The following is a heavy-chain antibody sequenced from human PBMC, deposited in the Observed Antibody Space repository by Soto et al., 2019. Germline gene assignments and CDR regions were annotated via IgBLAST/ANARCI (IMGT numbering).Heavy chain of an antibody. CDR3: ARGGSPYYYDSKGGYYFDY. V-gene: IGHV1-18*04. CDR1: GYTFTSYG. CDR2: ISAYNGNT. D-gene: IGHD3-22*01. J-gene: IGHJ4*02. Sequence: ASVKVSCKASGYTFTSYGISWVRQAPGQGLEWMGWISAYNGNTNYAQKLQGRVTMTTDTSTSTAYMELRSLRSDDTAVYYCARGGSPYYYDSKGGYYFDYWGQGTLVTVSS.